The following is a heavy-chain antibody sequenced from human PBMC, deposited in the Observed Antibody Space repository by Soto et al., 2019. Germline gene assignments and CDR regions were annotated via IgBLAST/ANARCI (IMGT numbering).Heavy chain of an antibody. CDR3: ARDGSYSAYNFAHGIQLWSFDF. V-gene: IGHV4-4*07. CDR1: GGSINTFY. D-gene: IGHD5-12*01. Sequence: SETLSLTCTVSGGSINTFYWSWVRQPARKGLEWIGRIFSSGSTSFNPSLESRVAMSVDTSKNHFSLNLSSVTAADMAVYYCARDGSYSAYNFAHGIQLWSFDFWGQGALVTVSS. J-gene: IGHJ4*02. CDR2: IFSSGST.